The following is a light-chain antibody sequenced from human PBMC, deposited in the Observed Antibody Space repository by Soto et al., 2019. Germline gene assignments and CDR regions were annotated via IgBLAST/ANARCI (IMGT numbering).Light chain of an antibody. Sequence: DIQMTQSPSSLSVSVGDRVTITCRASQSIGGFLNWYQQKLGKAPKLLIYAASSLQSGVPSRFSGSGSGTDFTLTISSLQPEDFANYYCPQSYSTPLTFGGGTKVDIK. V-gene: IGKV1-39*01. CDR1: QSIGGF. CDR3: PQSYSTPLT. CDR2: AAS. J-gene: IGKJ4*01.